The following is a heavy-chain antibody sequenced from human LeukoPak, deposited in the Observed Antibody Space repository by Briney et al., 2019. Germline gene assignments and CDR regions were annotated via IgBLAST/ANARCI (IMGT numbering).Heavy chain of an antibody. D-gene: IGHD3-16*01. CDR3: ARGGGSFDP. Sequence: GGSLRLSCPASGFIFSDFWMTWVRQAPGKGLEWVANINQDGSQEHYVDSVKGRFTISRDNAKNSLYLQMNSLRAEDTAVYYCARGGGSFDPWGQGTLVTVSS. CDR1: GFIFSDFW. V-gene: IGHV3-7*01. J-gene: IGHJ5*02. CDR2: INQDGSQE.